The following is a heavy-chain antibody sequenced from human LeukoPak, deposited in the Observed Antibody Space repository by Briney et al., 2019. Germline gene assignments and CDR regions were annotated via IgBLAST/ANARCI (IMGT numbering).Heavy chain of an antibody. Sequence: PGGFLRLSCAASGFTFSSYSMNWVRQAPGKGLEWVSYISSSSSTIYYADSVKGRFTISRDNAKNSLYLQMNSLRAEDTAVYYCARETWGGWSRGAYYYYMDVWGKGTTVTVSS. CDR2: ISSSSSTI. CDR3: ARETWGGWSRGAYYYYMDV. J-gene: IGHJ6*03. CDR1: GFTFSSYS. V-gene: IGHV3-48*01. D-gene: IGHD6-19*01.